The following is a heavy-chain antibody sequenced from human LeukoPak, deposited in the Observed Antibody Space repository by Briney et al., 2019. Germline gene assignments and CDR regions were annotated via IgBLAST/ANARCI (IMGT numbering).Heavy chain of an antibody. Sequence: PSETLSLTCTVSGGSISSSNWWSWVRQPPGKGLEWIGEIYHSGSTNYNPSLKSRVTISVDKSKSQFSLKVSSVTAADTAVYYCARGLAAAAYGGVDYYYYYGMDVWGQGTTVTVSS. CDR3: ARGLAAAAYGGVDYYYYYGMDV. J-gene: IGHJ6*02. V-gene: IGHV4-4*02. CDR2: IYHSGST. CDR1: GGSISSSNW. D-gene: IGHD6-13*01.